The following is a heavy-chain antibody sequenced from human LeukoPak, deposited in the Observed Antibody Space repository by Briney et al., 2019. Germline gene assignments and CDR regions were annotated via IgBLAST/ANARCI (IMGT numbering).Heavy chain of an antibody. CDR2: INHSGST. CDR1: GGSFSGYY. D-gene: IGHD2-2*02. Sequence: SETLSLTCAVYGGSFSGYYWSWIRQPPGKGLEWIGEINHSGSTNYNPSLKSRVTISVDTSKNQFSLKLSSVTAADTAVYYCATITRYCSSTSCYTAFDYWGQGTLVTVPS. CDR3: ATITRYCSSTSCYTAFDY. J-gene: IGHJ4*02. V-gene: IGHV4-34*01.